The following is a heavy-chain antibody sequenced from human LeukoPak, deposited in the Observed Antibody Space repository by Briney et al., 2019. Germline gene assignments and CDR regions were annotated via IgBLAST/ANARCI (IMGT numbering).Heavy chain of an antibody. CDR1: GGSISSGGYS. V-gene: IGHV4-30-2*01. CDR3: ARDDYGLDY. CDR2: IYHSGGT. D-gene: IGHD4-17*01. J-gene: IGHJ4*02. Sequence: PSETLSLTCAVSGGSISSGGYSWSWIRQPPGTGLEWIGYIYHSGGTYYNPSLKSRVTISVDRSKNQFSLKLSSVTAADTAVYYCARDDYGLDYWGQGTLVTVSS.